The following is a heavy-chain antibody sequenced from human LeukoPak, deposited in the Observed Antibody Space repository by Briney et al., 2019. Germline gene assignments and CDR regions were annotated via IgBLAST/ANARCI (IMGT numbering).Heavy chain of an antibody. J-gene: IGHJ4*02. V-gene: IGHV3-23*01. CDR1: GFTFSSYA. D-gene: IGHD3-22*01. Sequence: PGGSLRLSCAASGFTFSSYAMSWVRQAPGKGLEWVSAISGSGGSTYYADSVRGRFTISRDNSKNTLYLQMNSLRAEDTAVYYCARSAALIKDPYYFDYWGQGTLVTVSS. CDR2: ISGSGGST. CDR3: ARSAALIKDPYYFDY.